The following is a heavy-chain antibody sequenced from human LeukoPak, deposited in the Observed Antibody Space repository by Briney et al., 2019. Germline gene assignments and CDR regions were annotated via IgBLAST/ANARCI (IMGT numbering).Heavy chain of an antibody. CDR1: AFTFSSYG. D-gene: IGHD6-19*01. CDR2: INSDGSST. V-gene: IGHV3-74*01. J-gene: IGHJ4*02. Sequence: GGTLRLSCAASAFTFSSYGMSWVRQAPGKGLVWVSRINSDGSSTSYADSVKGRFTISRDNSKNTLYLQLNSLRVEDTAVYYCAKDRRGSGWYGGFDSWGQGMLVTVSA. CDR3: AKDRRGSGWYGGFDS.